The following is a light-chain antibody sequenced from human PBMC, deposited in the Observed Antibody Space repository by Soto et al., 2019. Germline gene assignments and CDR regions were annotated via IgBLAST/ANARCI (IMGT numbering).Light chain of an antibody. Sequence: DIQMTQSPSSLSASVGDRVTITCRASQSISSYLNWYQQKPEKAPKLLIYAASSLQSGVPSRISGSGSGTDFTLTISSLQPEDFATYYCQQSYSTPRTFGQGTKLEIK. V-gene: IGKV1-39*01. CDR1: QSISSY. J-gene: IGKJ2*01. CDR3: QQSYSTPRT. CDR2: AAS.